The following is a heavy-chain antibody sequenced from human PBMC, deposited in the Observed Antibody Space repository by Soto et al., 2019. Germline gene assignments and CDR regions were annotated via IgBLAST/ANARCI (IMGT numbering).Heavy chain of an antibody. CDR2: ISATGGST. Sequence: PGGSLRLSCSASGFTFNSYAMHWVRQAPGKGLEYVSAISATGGSTYHADSVKGRVTISRDNPKNTLYLQLTSLRIDDTAVYYCVKGGVTGPKRNWFDPWGQGALVTVSS. D-gene: IGHD1-20*01. V-gene: IGHV3-64D*06. CDR3: VKGGVTGPKRNWFDP. J-gene: IGHJ5*02. CDR1: GFTFNSYA.